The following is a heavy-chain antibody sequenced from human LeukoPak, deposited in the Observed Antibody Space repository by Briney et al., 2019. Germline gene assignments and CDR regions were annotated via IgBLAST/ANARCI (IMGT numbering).Heavy chain of an antibody. Sequence: PSETLSLTCTVSGGSISSSSYYWGWIRQPPGKGLEWIGSIYYSGSTYYNPSLKSRVTISVDTSENQFSLKLSSVTAADKAVYYCARGQDYYDSSGYYNWFDPWGQGTLVTVSS. CDR3: ARGQDYYDSSGYYNWFDP. J-gene: IGHJ5*02. CDR1: GGSISSSSYY. CDR2: IYYSGST. V-gene: IGHV4-39*01. D-gene: IGHD3-22*01.